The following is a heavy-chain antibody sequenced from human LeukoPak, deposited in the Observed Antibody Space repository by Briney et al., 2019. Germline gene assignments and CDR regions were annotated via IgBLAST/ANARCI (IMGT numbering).Heavy chain of an antibody. V-gene: IGHV1-69*13. J-gene: IGHJ5*02. CDR3: ARDKQDSSSWYARWFDP. CDR2: IIPIFGTP. CDR1: GGTFSSYT. Sequence: ASVKVSCKASGGTFSSYTISWVRQAPGQGLEWMGGIIPIFGTPHYAQTFQGRVTITADESTSTAYMELSSLRSEDTAVYYCARDKQDSSSWYARWFDPWGQGTLVTVSS. D-gene: IGHD6-13*01.